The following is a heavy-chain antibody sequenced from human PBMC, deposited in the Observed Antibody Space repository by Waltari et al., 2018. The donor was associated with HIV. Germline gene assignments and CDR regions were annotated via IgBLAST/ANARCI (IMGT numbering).Heavy chain of an antibody. CDR3: ARSFSGYSNYFDP. Sequence: QLQLQESGPGLVKSAETLSLTCTVSGGSRTSSSYYWGWIRQPPGKGLEWIGSMSYSGSTYHNPSLRSRLTISVDTSKNQFSLKLTSVTAADTAVYYCARSFSGYSNYFDPWGQGTLVTVSS. D-gene: IGHD4-4*01. V-gene: IGHV4-39*01. CDR1: GGSRTSSSYY. CDR2: MSYSGST. J-gene: IGHJ5*02.